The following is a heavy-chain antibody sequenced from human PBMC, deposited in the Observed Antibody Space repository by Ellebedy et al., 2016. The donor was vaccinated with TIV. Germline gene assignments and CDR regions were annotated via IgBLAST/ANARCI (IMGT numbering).Heavy chain of an antibody. Sequence: GGSLRLSGKGSGYIFSNYWIGWVRQMPEKGLEWMGIIYPGDSDTRYSPSFQGQVTISVDKSISTAYLQWSSLKASDTAMYYCARHRENHGSPPTIDYWGQGTLVTVSS. CDR2: IYPGDSDT. J-gene: IGHJ4*02. D-gene: IGHD1-14*01. V-gene: IGHV5-51*01. CDR3: ARHRENHGSPPTIDY. CDR1: GYIFSNYW.